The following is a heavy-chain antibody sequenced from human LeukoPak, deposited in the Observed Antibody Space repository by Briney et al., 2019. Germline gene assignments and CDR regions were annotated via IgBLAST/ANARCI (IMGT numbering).Heavy chain of an antibody. CDR1: GFTFSNYG. Sequence: PGGSLRLSCAASGFTFSNYGMHWVRQAPGKGLEWVSSISSSSSYIYYADSVKGRFTISRDNAKNSLYLQMNSLRAEDTAVYYCARDRGRNDGNFDYWGQGTLVTVSS. V-gene: IGHV3-21*01. J-gene: IGHJ4*02. CDR2: ISSSSSYI. D-gene: IGHD1-1*01. CDR3: ARDRGRNDGNFDY.